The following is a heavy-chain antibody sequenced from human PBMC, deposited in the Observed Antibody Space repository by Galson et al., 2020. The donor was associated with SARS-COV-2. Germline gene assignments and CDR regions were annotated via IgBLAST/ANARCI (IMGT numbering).Heavy chain of an antibody. Sequence: GGSLRLSCAASGFTFSDYAMSWVRQAPGKGLEWVSAISGSGGCTSYADSVRGRFTISRDSSENTLYLQMSSLGTEDTAVYYCVKRPSSSYDILTGYLDSWGHGTLVTVSS. CDR1: GFTFSDYA. J-gene: IGHJ5*01. CDR2: ISGSGGCT. D-gene: IGHD3-9*01. CDR3: VKRPSSSYDILTGYLDS. V-gene: IGHV3-23*01.